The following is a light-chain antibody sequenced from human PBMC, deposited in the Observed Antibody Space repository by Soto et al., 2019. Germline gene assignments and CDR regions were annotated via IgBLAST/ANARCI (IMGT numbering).Light chain of an antibody. CDR1: QSVLYSSNNKNY. CDR2: WAS. J-gene: IGKJ4*01. V-gene: IGKV4-1*01. Sequence: IVMTQSPDSLAVSLGERATINCKSSQSVLYSSNNKNYLAWYQQKPGQPPKLLIYWASTREPGVPDRFSGSGSGTDFTLTISSLQAEDVAVYYCQQYYSTPLTFGGGTKVEI. CDR3: QQYYSTPLT.